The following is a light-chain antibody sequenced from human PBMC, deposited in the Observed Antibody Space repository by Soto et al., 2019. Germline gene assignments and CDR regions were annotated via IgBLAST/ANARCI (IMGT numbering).Light chain of an antibody. CDR3: QQSYSTPQALT. CDR2: AAS. J-gene: IGKJ4*01. Sequence: DIQMTQSPSSLSASVGDRVTITCRASQSISSYLNWYQQKPGKAPKLLIYAASSLQSGVPSRFSGSGSGTDYTLTISSLQPEDFATYYCQQSYSTPQALTFGGGTKVEIK. V-gene: IGKV1-39*01. CDR1: QSISSY.